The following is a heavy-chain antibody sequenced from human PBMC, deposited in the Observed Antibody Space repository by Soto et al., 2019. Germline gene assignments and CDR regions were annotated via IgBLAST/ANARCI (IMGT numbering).Heavy chain of an antibody. CDR3: ARVSTYYDFWSGSGGSTDY. CDR1: GGSFSGYY. V-gene: IGHV4-34*01. J-gene: IGHJ4*02. CDR2: INHSGST. D-gene: IGHD3-3*01. Sequence: SETLSLTCAVYGGSFSGYYWSWIRQPPGKGLEWIGEINHSGSTNYNPSLKSRVTISVDTSKNQFSLKLSSVTAADTAVYYCARVSTYYDFWSGSGGSTDYWGQGTLVTVSS.